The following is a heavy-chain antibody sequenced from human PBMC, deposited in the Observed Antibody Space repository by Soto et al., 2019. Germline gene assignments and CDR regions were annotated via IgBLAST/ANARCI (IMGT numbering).Heavy chain of an antibody. D-gene: IGHD3-10*01. V-gene: IGHV3-48*01. CDR3: ARDYRGSGSYGDN. CDR1: GFTFSSYS. CDR2: ISPSSSPI. J-gene: IGHJ4*02. Sequence: EVPLVESGGGLVQPGGSLRLSCAASGFTFSSYSMNWVRQAPGKGLEWISYISPSSSPIYYADSVKGRFTISRDNAKAAVYLQMNSLRAEDMAMYYCARDYRGSGSYGDNWGQGTLVTVSS.